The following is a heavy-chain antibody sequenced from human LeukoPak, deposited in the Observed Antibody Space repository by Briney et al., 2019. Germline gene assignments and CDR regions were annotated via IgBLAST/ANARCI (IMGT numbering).Heavy chain of an antibody. J-gene: IGHJ6*03. D-gene: IGHD2-2*01. Sequence: PSETLSLTFTVSGGSISSGDYYWSWIRQPPGKGLEWMGYIYYSGSTYYNPSLKSRVTISVDTSKNQYSLKLSSVTAADTAVYYCARVVSFVPAAMRWGYYYYMDVWGKGTTVTVSS. V-gene: IGHV4-30-4*08. CDR1: GGSISSGDYY. CDR3: ARVVSFVPAAMRWGYYYYMDV. CDR2: IYYSGST.